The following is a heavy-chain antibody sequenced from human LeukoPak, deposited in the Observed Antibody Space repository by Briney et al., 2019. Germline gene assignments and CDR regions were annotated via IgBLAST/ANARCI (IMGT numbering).Heavy chain of an antibody. CDR2: IYYSGNT. CDR1: GDSLSNYY. V-gene: IGHV4-59*01. D-gene: IGHD3-3*01. Sequence: PSETLSLTCTVSGDSLSNYYWSCIPQPPGKGLEWLGYIYYSGNTDYNPSLKSRVTISVDTSKNQFSLRQHTIPAADTALYSYARYRNEALFGIDIWGQGTLVTVSS. J-gene: IGHJ3*02. CDR3: ARYRNEALFGIDI.